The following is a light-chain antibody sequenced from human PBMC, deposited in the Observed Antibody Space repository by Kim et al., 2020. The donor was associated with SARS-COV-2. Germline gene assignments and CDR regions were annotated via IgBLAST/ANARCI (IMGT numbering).Light chain of an antibody. V-gene: IGKV3-20*01. Sequence: ENVLTQSPGTLSLSPGEGASLSCKASEGVPSNYLAWYQQKPGQPLRLLIFGASSRATGIPDRFSGSGSGTDFTLTISRLEPEDFAVYFCQQYDSLPRTFGQGTKLEI. CDR3: QQYDSLPRT. CDR2: GAS. J-gene: IGKJ2*01. CDR1: EGVPSNY.